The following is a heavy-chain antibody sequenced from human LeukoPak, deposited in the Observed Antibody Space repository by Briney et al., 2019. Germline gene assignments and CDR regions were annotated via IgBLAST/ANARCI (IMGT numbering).Heavy chain of an antibody. CDR3: ARDAQQLVQRGNWFDP. CDR1: GGTFSSYA. V-gene: IGHV1-69*04. CDR2: IIPILGIA. J-gene: IGHJ5*02. D-gene: IGHD6-13*01. Sequence: SVKVSCKASGGTFSSYAISWVRQAPGQGLEWMGRIIPILGIANYAQKFQGRVTITADKSTSTAYMELSSLRSEDTAVYYCARDAQQLVQRGNWFDPWGQGTLVTVSS.